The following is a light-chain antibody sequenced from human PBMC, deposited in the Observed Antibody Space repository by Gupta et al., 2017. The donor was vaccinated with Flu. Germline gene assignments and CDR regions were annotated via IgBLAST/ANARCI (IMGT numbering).Light chain of an antibody. J-gene: IGKJ2*03. CDR1: QSVSSY. CDR2: DAS. Sequence: EIVLTQSPATLSLSPGERATRSCRASQSVSSYLAWYQQKPGQAPRLLIYDASNRATGIPDRFSGSGSGTDFTLTSSSRETEDFAVYYWQQRSNWYSFGQGTKLEIK. CDR3: QQRSNWYS. V-gene: IGKV3-11*01.